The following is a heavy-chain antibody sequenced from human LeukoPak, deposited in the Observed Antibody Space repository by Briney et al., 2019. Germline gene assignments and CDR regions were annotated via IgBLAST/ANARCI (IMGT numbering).Heavy chain of an antibody. V-gene: IGHV3-23*01. J-gene: IGHJ3*02. CDR2: NHGSGGST. CDR3: AKRGVTGTEGKRAFHS. Sequence: GSLKLFCAASGFPFSRYAMGWVRPAPGKGPEWVSANHGSGGSTDYADSVKGRVTISRDNSKNTMYLQMNRLKAEDTAVYYCAKRGVTGTEGKRAFHSWGQRTMVTVSP. D-gene: IGHD6-19*01. CDR1: GFPFSRYA.